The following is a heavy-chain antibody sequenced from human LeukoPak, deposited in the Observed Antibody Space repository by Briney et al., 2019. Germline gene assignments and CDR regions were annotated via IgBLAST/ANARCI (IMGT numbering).Heavy chain of an antibody. CDR1: GGTFSSYA. D-gene: IGHD3-22*01. Sequence: ASVKVSCKASGGTFSSYAISWVRQAPGQGLEWMGGIIPIFGTANYAQKFQGRVTITADESTSTAYMELSSLRSEDTAVYYCARDHLSQTYYYDSSGYFGYWGQGTLVTVSS. J-gene: IGHJ4*02. CDR3: ARDHLSQTYYYDSSGYFGY. V-gene: IGHV1-69*13. CDR2: IIPIFGTA.